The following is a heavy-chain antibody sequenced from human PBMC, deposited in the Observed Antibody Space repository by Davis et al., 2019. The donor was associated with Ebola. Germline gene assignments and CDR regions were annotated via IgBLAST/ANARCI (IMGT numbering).Heavy chain of an antibody. CDR3: ARDTVFTEGDYFDY. Sequence: GSLRLSCAVSGGSISSSNWWSWVRQPPGKGLEWIGEIYHSGSTNYNPSLKSRVTISVDKSKNQFSLKLSSVTAADTAVYYCARDTVFTEGDYFDYWGQGTLVTVSS. CDR1: GGSISSSNW. J-gene: IGHJ4*02. D-gene: IGHD3-16*01. V-gene: IGHV4-4*02. CDR2: IYHSGST.